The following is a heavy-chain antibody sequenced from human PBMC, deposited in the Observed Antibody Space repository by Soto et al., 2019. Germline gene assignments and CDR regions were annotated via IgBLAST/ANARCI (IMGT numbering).Heavy chain of an antibody. D-gene: IGHD2-21*02. CDR1: GYTFSKYG. V-gene: IGHV1-18*01. Sequence: QVQLVQSGAEVKKPGASVKVSCKTSGYTFSKYGITWIRQAPGQGLEYMGWISTYNGNTDYAQKLQGRVTMTTDTSTNTAYMELSSLRSDDTAVFYCATDGVVTASPFDYWGQGTLVTVSS. J-gene: IGHJ4*02. CDR3: ATDGVVTASPFDY. CDR2: ISTYNGNT.